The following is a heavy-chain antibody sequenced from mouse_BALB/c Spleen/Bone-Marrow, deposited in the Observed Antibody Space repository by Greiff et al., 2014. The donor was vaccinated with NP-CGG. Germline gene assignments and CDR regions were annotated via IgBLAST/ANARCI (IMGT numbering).Heavy chain of an antibody. Sequence: VQLQQSGPELARPGESVKISCKGSGYTFTDYAMHWVKQSHAKSLERIGVITTYSANAKYNQKFKGKATMTVDKSSSTAYLELARLTSEDSDIYYCARGGTGPFPYWGQGTLVTVSA. CDR1: GYTFTDYA. J-gene: IGHJ3*01. CDR3: ARGGTGPFPY. CDR2: ITTYSANA. V-gene: IGHV1-67*01. D-gene: IGHD3-3*01.